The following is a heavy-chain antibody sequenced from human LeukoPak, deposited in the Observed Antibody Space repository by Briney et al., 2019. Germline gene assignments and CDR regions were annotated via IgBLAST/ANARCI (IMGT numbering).Heavy chain of an antibody. Sequence: PGGSLRVSCAASGFTFSSYWMSWVRQAPGKGLEWVANIKQDGSEKYYVDSVKGRFTISRDNAKNSLYLQMNSLRAEDTAVYYCARDPPAATSLGPRGYWGQGTLVTVSS. CDR2: IKQDGSEK. J-gene: IGHJ4*02. CDR3: ARDPPAATSLGPRGY. V-gene: IGHV3-7*01. D-gene: IGHD2-15*01. CDR1: GFTFSSYW.